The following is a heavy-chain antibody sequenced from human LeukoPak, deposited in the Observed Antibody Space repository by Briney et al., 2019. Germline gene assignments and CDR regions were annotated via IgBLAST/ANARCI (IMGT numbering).Heavy chain of an antibody. CDR3: ARDKKSCSGATCYSATTVSFYYGMDV. V-gene: IGHV1-69*04. D-gene: IGHD2-15*01. CDR2: IIPILPIS. J-gene: IGHJ6*02. CDR1: GGAVSSYA. Sequence: SVKVSCRASGGAVSSYAINWVRQAPGQGLEWMGRIIPILPISTYAQRFQGRVTITADKSTSTVYMELHSLRSEDTALYYCARDKKSCSGATCYSATTVSFYYGMDVWGQGTTVTVSS.